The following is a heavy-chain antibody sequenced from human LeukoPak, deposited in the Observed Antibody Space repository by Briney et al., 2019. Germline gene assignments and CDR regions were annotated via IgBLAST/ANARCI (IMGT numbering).Heavy chain of an antibody. CDR2: IYPNSGAT. V-gene: IGHV1-2*02. Sequence: GASVKVSCKASGYTFTGYYMHWVRQAPGQGLECMGYIYPNSGATKYAQKFQGRVTMTRDTSISTAYMELSRLISDDTAVYYCGTLLSNGPFDYWGQGSLVTVSS. CDR1: GYTFTGYY. CDR3: GTLLSNGPFDY. J-gene: IGHJ4*02.